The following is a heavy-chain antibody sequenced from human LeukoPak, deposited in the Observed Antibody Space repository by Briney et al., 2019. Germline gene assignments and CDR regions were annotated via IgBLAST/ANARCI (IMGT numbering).Heavy chain of an antibody. CDR1: GFTFSSYS. CDR2: ISSSSSYI. D-gene: IGHD3-22*01. J-gene: IGHJ4*02. Sequence: GGSLRLSCAASGFTFSSYSMNWVRQAPGKGLEWVSSISSSSSYIYYADSVKGRFTISSDNAKNSLYLQMNSLRAEDTAVYYCARAETYYYDSSGFFYWGQGTLVTVSS. V-gene: IGHV3-21*04. CDR3: ARAETYYYDSSGFFY.